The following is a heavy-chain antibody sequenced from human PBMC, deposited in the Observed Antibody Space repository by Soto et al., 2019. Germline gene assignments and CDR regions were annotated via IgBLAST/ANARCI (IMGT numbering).Heavy chain of an antibody. J-gene: IGHJ5*02. CDR2: IYSGGST. D-gene: IGHD1-1*01. Sequence: GGSLRLSCAASGFTVSTNYMSWVRQAPGKGLEWVSVIYSGGSTYYADSVKGRFTISRDNSKNTLYLQMNSLRAEDTAVYYCAKDSGIPRGTLIPNRFDPWGQGTLVTVSS. V-gene: IGHV3-66*01. CDR1: GFTVSTNY. CDR3: AKDSGIPRGTLIPNRFDP.